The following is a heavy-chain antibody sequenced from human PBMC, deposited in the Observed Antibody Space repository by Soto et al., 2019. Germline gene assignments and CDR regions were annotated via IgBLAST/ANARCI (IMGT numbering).Heavy chain of an antibody. CDR2: IIPIPGTA. V-gene: IGHV1-69*01. CDR3: ARSQGSSTSLEIYYYYYYGMDV. J-gene: IGHJ6*02. D-gene: IGHD2-2*01. CDR1: GGTFGSYA. Sequence: QVQLVQSGAEVKKPGSSVKVSCKASGGTFGSYAISWVRQAPGQGLEWMGGIIPIPGTANYAQKFQGRVPMAADDSTGTAYMGLSSLSSEDTAVYYCARSQGSSTSLEIYYYYYYGMDVWGQGTTVTVSS.